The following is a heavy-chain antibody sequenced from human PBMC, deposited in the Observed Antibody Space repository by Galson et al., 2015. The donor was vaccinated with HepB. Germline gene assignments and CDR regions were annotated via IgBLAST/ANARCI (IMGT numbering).Heavy chain of an antibody. CDR1: GFNFIDYG. J-gene: IGHJ4*02. D-gene: IGHD6-13*01. V-gene: IGHV1-18*01. CDR2: ISPYNGDT. CDR3: ARLAAAAGFLGY. Sequence: SVKVSCKASGFNFIDYGITWVRQAPGQGLEWMGWISPYNGDTKYTKKFQGRVTMTTDTSTRTAYMELRSLRSDDTAVYYCARLAAAAGFLGYWGQGTLVTVSA.